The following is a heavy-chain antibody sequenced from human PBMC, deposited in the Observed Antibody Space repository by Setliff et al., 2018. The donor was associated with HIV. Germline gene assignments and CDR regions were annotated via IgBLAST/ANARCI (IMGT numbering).Heavy chain of an antibody. D-gene: IGHD3-22*01. CDR1: GYTFTGCD. J-gene: IGHJ5*02. CDR2: ISPNSGDT. V-gene: IGHV1-2*06. CDR3: AREDHYDRFLDH. Sequence: ASVKVSCKASGYTFTGCDIHWVRQAPGQGLEWMGRISPNSGDTNYAQKFQGRVAMTRDTSISTAYMDLTRLRSDDTAVYYCAREDHYDRFLDHWGQGALVTVSS.